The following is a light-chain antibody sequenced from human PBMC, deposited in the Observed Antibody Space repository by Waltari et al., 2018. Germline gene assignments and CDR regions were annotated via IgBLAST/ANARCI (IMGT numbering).Light chain of an antibody. V-gene: IGLV2-14*02. J-gene: IGLJ1*01. CDR1: SSDVGIYNA. CDR2: EVN. Sequence: QSALTQPASVSGSPGQSITISCTGTSSDVGIYNAVSWYQPHPGKGPKPIIYEVNNRPAGVSTRVSGSKSGNTAARTISGLQTEDEADYYCSSYTGRVYVFGTGTKVTVL. CDR3: SSYTGRVYV.